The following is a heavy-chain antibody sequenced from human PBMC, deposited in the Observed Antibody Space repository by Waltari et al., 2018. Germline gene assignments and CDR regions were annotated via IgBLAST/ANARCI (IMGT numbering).Heavy chain of an antibody. V-gene: IGHV3-30*01. CDR3: ARGGEGPYFDY. CDR1: GLTFSSYG. J-gene: IGHJ4*02. CDR2: MSYDGSDQ. Sequence: QVQLVESGGGVVQPGGSLRLYCAASGLTFSSYGMHWVRQAPGKGPEWVAVMSYDGSDQNYADSVKGRFTISRDNTKNTLYLQMNSLRAEDTAVYYCARGGEGPYFDYWGQGALVTVSS. D-gene: IGHD3-16*01.